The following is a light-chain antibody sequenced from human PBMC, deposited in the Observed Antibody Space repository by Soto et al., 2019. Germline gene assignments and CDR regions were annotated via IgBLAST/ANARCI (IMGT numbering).Light chain of an antibody. CDR3: CSYAGSSTFYV. V-gene: IGLV2-23*02. CDR1: SSDVGSYNL. CDR2: EVS. J-gene: IGLJ1*01. Sequence: QSVLTQPASVSGSPGQSITISCTGTSSDVGSYNLASWYQQHPGKAPKLMIYEVSKRPSGVSNRFSGSKSGNTASLTISGLQAEDEAAYYCCSYAGSSTFYVFGTGTKLTVL.